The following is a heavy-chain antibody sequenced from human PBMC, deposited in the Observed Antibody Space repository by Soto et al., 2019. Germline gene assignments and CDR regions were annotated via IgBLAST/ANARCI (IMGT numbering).Heavy chain of an antibody. CDR1: GGSLRGYY. J-gene: IGHJ5*02. Sequence: SDTLSLTCAVYGGSLRGYYWTWIRQPPGKGLEWIGEISHSGSTNYNPSLKSRVTISVDTSKNQFSLKLSSVTAADTAVYFCARSNWFDPWGQGTLVTVSS. D-gene: IGHD4-4*01. V-gene: IGHV4-34*01. CDR3: ARSNWFDP. CDR2: ISHSGST.